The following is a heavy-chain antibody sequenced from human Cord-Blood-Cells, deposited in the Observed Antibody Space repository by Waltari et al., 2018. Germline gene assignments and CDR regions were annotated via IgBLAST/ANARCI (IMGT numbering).Heavy chain of an antibody. J-gene: IGHJ4*02. CDR1: GGSISSSNW. V-gene: IGHV4-4*02. CDR2: IYHSGST. Sequence: QVQLQESGPGLVKPSGTLSPTCAVSGGSISSSNWWGWVRPPPGKGLEWIGEIYHSGSTNYNPSLKSRVTISVDKSKNQFSLKLSSVTAADTAVYYCARDPGIAAAGTRYYFDYWGQGTLVTVSS. D-gene: IGHD6-13*01. CDR3: ARDPGIAAAGTRYYFDY.